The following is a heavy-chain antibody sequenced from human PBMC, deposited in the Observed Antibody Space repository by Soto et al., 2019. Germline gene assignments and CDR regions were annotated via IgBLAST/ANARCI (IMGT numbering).Heavy chain of an antibody. J-gene: IGHJ3*02. Sequence: QVQLQESGPGLVEPSETLSLTCTVSGGSINNYYWHWIRQPPGKGLEWIGYIYYSGSANYSPSLKSRVTISVDTSNNQFSLRLSSMTAADTAVYYCARGAYFQGGFEIWGQGTMVTVSS. D-gene: IGHD2-15*01. CDR3: ARGAYFQGGFEI. CDR2: IYYSGSA. CDR1: GGSINNYY. V-gene: IGHV4-59*01.